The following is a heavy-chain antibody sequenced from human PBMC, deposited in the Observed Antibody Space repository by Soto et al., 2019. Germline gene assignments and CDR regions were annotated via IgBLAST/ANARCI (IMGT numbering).Heavy chain of an antibody. CDR1: GGTFSSYA. V-gene: IGHV1-69*13. J-gene: IGHJ5*02. CDR3: ARGVIAAAGMNWFDP. Sequence: SVKVSCKASGGTFSSYAISWVRQAPGQGLEWMGGIIPIFGTANYAQKFQGRVTITADESTSTAYMGLSSLRSEDTAVYYCARGVIAAAGMNWFDPWGQGTLVTVSS. D-gene: IGHD6-13*01. CDR2: IIPIFGTA.